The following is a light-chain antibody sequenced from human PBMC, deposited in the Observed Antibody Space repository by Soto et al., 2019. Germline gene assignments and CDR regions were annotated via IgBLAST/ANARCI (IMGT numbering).Light chain of an antibody. V-gene: IGKV1-39*01. CDR2: AAS. CDR3: QQSYSTPRT. CDR1: QSMSSY. J-gene: IGKJ1*01. Sequence: DIQMTQSPSSLSASVGDRVTITCRASQSMSSYLNWYQQKPGKAPKLLIYAASSLQSGVPSRFSGSRSGTDFTITISSLQPEDFANYYCQQSYSTPRTFGQGTKVEIK.